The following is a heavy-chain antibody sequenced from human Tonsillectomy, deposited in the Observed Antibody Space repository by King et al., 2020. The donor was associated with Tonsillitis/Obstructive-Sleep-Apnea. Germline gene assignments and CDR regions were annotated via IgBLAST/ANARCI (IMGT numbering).Heavy chain of an antibody. D-gene: IGHD2-2*01. CDR3: ATDPRGCGSTCCVEL. V-gene: IGHV1-24*01. CDR1: GYTLTELS. Sequence: VQLVESGAEVKKPGASVKVSCKVSGYTLTELSMHWVRQAPGKGLEWMGGFDPEDGETIYAQKFQGRVTMSEDTSTDTAYMDLSSLRSEDTAVYYCATDPRGCGSTCCVELWGQGTLVAVSS. J-gene: IGHJ4*02. CDR2: FDPEDGET.